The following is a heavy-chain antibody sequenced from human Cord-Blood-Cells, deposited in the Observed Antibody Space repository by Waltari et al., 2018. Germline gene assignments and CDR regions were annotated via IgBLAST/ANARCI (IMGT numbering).Heavy chain of an antibody. J-gene: IGHJ4*02. Sequence: EVQLVESGGGLVQPGGSLRLSCAASGFTFSSYSMNWVRPAPGTGLEWVSYISSSSSTIYYADSVKGRFTISRDNAKNSLYLQMNSLRDEDTAVYYCARDGAYYDSSGYFPSFDYWGQGTLVTVSS. CDR3: ARDGAYYDSSGYFPSFDY. CDR2: ISSSSSTI. D-gene: IGHD3-22*01. V-gene: IGHV3-48*02. CDR1: GFTFSSYS.